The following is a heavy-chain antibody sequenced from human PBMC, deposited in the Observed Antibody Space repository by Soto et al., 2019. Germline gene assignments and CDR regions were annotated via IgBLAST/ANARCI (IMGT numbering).Heavy chain of an antibody. D-gene: IGHD1-1*01. CDR2: ISGYNGNA. CDR3: AIQGSYGWDDG. CDR1: GYTFSIHG. J-gene: IGHJ2*01. V-gene: IGHV1-18*01. Sequence: ASVKLSCPAAGYTFSIHGIIWVLQAPGQGLEWMGWISGYNGNAKYAQRFQGRVTMTTDTSTSTVYMDLRSLGSDDSAGYYCAIQGSYGWDDGGGR.